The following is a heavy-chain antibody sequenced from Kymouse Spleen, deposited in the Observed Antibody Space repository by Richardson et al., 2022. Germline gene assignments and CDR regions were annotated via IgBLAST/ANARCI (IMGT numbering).Heavy chain of an antibody. J-gene: IGHJ6*02. CDR1: GFTFSNAW. CDR3: TIHYDILTGYPYYYYYGMDV. CDR2: IKSKTDGGTT. D-gene: IGHD3-9*01. V-gene: IGHV3-15*01. Sequence: EVQLVESGGGLVKPGGSLRLSCAASGFTFSNAWMSWVRQAPGKGLEWVGRIKSKTDGGTTDYAAPVKGRFTISRDDSKNTLYLQMNSLKTEDTAVYYCTIHYDILTGYPYYYYYGMDVWGQGTTVTVSS.